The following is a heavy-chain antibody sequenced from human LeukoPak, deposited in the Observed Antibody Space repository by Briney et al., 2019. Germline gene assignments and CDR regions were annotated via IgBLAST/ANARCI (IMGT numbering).Heavy chain of an antibody. CDR3: ARGVYDSSGYYCFDY. J-gene: IGHJ4*02. CDR2: IYYSGST. D-gene: IGHD3-22*01. V-gene: IGHV4-30-4*01. CDR1: GGSISSGDYY. Sequence: PSETLSLTCTVSGGSISSGDYYWSWIRQPPGKGLEWIGYIYYSGSTYYNPSLKSRVTISVDTSKNQFSLKLSSVTAADTAVYYCARGVYDSSGYYCFDYWGQGTLVTVSS.